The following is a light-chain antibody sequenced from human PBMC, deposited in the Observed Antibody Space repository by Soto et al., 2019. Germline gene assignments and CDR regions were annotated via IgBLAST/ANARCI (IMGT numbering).Light chain of an antibody. CDR2: GAS. CDR1: QSVSTNQ. V-gene: IGKV3-20*01. J-gene: IGKJ4*01. Sequence: EIVLTQSPGTLSLSPGERATLSCRASQSVSTNQLAWYQQKPGQAPRLLIYGASSRATGIADRFSGSGSGTDFTLTISRLEPEDFAAYYCQYYYESSPFGRGTKVDI. CDR3: QYYYESSP.